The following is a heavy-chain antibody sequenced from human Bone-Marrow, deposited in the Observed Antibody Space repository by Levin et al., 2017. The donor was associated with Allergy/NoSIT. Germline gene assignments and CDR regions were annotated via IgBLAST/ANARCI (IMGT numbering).Heavy chain of an antibody. V-gene: IGHV3-23*01. D-gene: IGHD6-6*01. J-gene: IGHJ4*02. CDR1: GFTFSNFV. CDR2: ISASGENS. CDR3: AKEKGAYGSSPIFDY. Sequence: PSGGSLRLSCAASGFTFSNFVMSWVRQAPGKGLEWVSAISASGENSYYADSVKGRFTISRDNSRNTVFLEVNSLGAEDTAIYYCAKEKGAYGSSPIFDYWGQGTLVTVSS.